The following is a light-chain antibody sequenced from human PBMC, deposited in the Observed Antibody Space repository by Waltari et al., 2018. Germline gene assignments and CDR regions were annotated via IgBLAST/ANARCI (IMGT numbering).Light chain of an antibody. J-gene: IGLJ3*02. V-gene: IGLV8-61*01. CDR3: ALYVGSAMWV. Sequence: QTVVTQEPSFSVSPGGTVTLTCGLSSGSVSTNNYPSGDQQTPGQPPRTLIYSTNTRSSGVPDRFSGSILGSKAALTITGAQADDESDYYCALYVGSAMWVFGGGTKLTVL. CDR2: STN. CDR1: SGSVSTNNY.